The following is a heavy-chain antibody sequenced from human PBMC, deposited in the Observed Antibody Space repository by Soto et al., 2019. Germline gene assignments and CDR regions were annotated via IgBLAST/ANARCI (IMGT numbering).Heavy chain of an antibody. J-gene: IGHJ4*02. D-gene: IGHD6-13*01. Sequence: GGSLRLSCAASGFTFSSYGMHWVRQAPGKGLEWVAVIWYDGSNKYYADSVKGRFTISRDNSKNTLYLQMNSLRAEDTAVYYCARDPTSSSSWFGVDYWGQGTLVTVSS. CDR2: IWYDGSNK. V-gene: IGHV3-33*01. CDR3: ARDPTSSSSWFGVDY. CDR1: GFTFSSYG.